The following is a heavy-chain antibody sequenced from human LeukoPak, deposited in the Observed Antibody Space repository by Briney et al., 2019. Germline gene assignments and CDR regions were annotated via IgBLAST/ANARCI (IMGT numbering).Heavy chain of an antibody. D-gene: IGHD1/OR15-1a*01. CDR3: ARGGLYNWNIDY. CDR1: GYTFSDYY. CDR2: INPNTGGT. J-gene: IGHJ4*02. Sequence: ASVKVSCKVSGYTFSDYYMHWVRQAPGQGLEWMGWINPNTGGTNYAQKFQGRVTMTRDTSISTGYVELSRLRSDDTAVYYCARGGLYNWNIDYWGQGSLVTVSS. V-gene: IGHV1-2*02.